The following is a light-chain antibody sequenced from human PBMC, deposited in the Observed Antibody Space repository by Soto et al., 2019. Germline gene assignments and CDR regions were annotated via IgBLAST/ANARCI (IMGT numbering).Light chain of an antibody. CDR2: HAS. V-gene: IGKV1-5*01. CDR1: QGISRW. Sequence: PMTQSPSTLSASVGNRGPISCRASQGISRWLAWYQQKPGKAPTLLIYHASNWESGVPSRFSGSGSGTEFSLTIRSLQPEDFATYYCQQLSRYPLTFGGGTKVDIK. CDR3: QQLSRYPLT. J-gene: IGKJ4*02.